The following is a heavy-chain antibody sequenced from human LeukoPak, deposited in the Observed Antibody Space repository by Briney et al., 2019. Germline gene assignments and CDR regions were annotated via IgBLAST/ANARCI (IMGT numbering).Heavy chain of an antibody. CDR1: GGSISSSSYY. J-gene: IGHJ4*02. CDR2: FYYSGST. D-gene: IGHD3-22*01. Sequence: SETLSLTCTVSGGSISSSSYYWGWIRQPPGKGLEWIGSFYYSGSTYYNPSLKSRVTISVDTSKNQLSLKLSSVTAADTAVYYCARGESYYYDSSGYYYWGQGTLVTVSS. CDR3: ARGESYYYDSSGYYY. V-gene: IGHV4-39*01.